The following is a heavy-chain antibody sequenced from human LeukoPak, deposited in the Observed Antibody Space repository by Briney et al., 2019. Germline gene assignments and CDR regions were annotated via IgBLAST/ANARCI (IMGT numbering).Heavy chain of an antibody. CDR2: IWYDGSNK. Sequence: GGSLRLSCAASEFTFSSYGMHWVRQVPGKGLEWVALIWYDGSNKYYADSVKGRFTISRDNSKNTLYLQMNSLRAEDTAVYYCARDRGLRFLEWLTDYWGQGTLVTVSS. CDR1: EFTFSSYG. D-gene: IGHD3-3*01. V-gene: IGHV3-33*01. CDR3: ARDRGLRFLEWLTDY. J-gene: IGHJ4*02.